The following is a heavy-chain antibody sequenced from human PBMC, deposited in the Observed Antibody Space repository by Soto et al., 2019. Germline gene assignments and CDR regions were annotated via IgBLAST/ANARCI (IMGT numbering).Heavy chain of an antibody. Sequence: GLSLRLSWAASGFTFSSYAMSWVRQAPGKGLEWVSAISGSGGSTYYADSVKGRFTISRDNSKNTLYLQMNRLRAEDTAVYYCANSFGGSGSYLFVSLDYWGQGTLVTVSS. CDR1: GFTFSSYA. V-gene: IGHV3-23*01. CDR3: ANSFGGSGSYLFVSLDY. D-gene: IGHD1-26*01. J-gene: IGHJ4*02. CDR2: ISGSGGST.